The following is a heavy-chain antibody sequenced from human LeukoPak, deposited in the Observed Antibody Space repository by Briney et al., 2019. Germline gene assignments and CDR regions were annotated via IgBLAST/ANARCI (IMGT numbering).Heavy chain of an antibody. J-gene: IGHJ4*02. D-gene: IGHD3-10*01. CDR1: GFTFSSYW. Sequence: GGSLRLSCAASGFTFSSYWMHWVRQAPGKGLVWVSRINSGGSSTSYADSVKGRFTISRDNAKNTLYLQMNSLRAEDTAVYYCARDQGWFGESLDTFDYWGQGTLVTVSS. V-gene: IGHV3-74*01. CDR2: INSGGSST. CDR3: ARDQGWFGESLDTFDY.